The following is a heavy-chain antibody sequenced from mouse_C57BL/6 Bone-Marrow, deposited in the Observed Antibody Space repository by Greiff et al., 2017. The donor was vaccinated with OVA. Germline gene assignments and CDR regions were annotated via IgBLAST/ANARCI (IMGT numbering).Heavy chain of an antibody. D-gene: IGHD4-1*01. V-gene: IGHV1-76*01. J-gene: IGHJ3*01. CDR2: IYPGSGYT. CDR3: ARDLGRGAWFAY. Sequence: VQLQQSGAELVRPGASVKLSCKASGYTFTDYYINWVKQRPGQGLEWIARIYPGSGYTYYNEKFKGKATLTAEKSSSTAYMQLSSLTSEDSAVYFCARDLGRGAWFAYWGQGTLVTVSA. CDR1: GYTFTDYY.